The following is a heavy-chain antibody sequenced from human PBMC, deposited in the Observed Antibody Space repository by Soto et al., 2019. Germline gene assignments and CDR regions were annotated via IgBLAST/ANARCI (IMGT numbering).Heavy chain of an antibody. V-gene: IGHV4-31*03. J-gene: IGHJ4*02. CDR1: GGSISNADYY. Sequence: QVQLQESGPGLVKPSQTLSLTCTVSGGSISNADYYWSWLRQHPGKGLEWIGYIYYSGGTYYNPSLESRVTMSVDTSKNQFSLKLNSVTAADTAVYYCARAMVRGVLDYWGQGTLVTVSS. CDR2: IYYSGGT. D-gene: IGHD3-10*01. CDR3: ARAMVRGVLDY.